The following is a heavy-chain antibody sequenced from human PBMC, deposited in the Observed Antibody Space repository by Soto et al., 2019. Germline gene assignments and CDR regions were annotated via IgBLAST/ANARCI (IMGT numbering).Heavy chain of an antibody. Sequence: EVQLVESGGGLVKPGGSLRLSCAASGFTFSSYSMNWVRQAPGKGLEWVSSISSSGSYIYYADSMKGRFTISRDNAKNSLYLQMNSLRAEDTAVYYCARDSAYCGGDCYFYYYYGMDVWGQGTTVTVS. CDR1: GFTFSSYS. V-gene: IGHV3-21*01. J-gene: IGHJ6*02. CDR2: ISSSGSYI. D-gene: IGHD2-21*02. CDR3: ARDSAYCGGDCYFYYYYGMDV.